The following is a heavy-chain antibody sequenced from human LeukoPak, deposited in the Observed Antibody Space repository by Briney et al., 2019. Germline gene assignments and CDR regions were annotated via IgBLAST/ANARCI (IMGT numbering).Heavy chain of an antibody. Sequence: SVKVSCKASGGTFSSYAISWVRQAPGQGLEWMGRIIPILGIANYAQKFQGRVTITADKSTSTAYMELSSLRSEDTAVYYCARHRNTLVAGDYWGQGTLVTVSS. V-gene: IGHV1-69*04. J-gene: IGHJ4*02. CDR1: GGTFSSYA. CDR3: ARHRNTLVAGDY. CDR2: IIPILGIA. D-gene: IGHD2-2*01.